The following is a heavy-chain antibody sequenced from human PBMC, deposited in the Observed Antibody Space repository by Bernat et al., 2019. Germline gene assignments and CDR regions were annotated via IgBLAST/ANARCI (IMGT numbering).Heavy chain of an antibody. CDR2: INAGNGNT. CDR1: GYTFTSYA. J-gene: IGHJ6*03. CDR3: ARAGSIAAAWNSYYYMDV. V-gene: IGHV1-3*01. Sequence: QVQLVQSGAEVKKPGASVKVSCKASGYTFTSYAMHWVRQAPGQRLEWMGWINAGNGNTKYSQKFQGRVTITRDTSASTAYMELSSLGSEDTAVYFCARAGSIAAAWNSYYYMDVWGKGTTVTVSS. D-gene: IGHD6-13*01.